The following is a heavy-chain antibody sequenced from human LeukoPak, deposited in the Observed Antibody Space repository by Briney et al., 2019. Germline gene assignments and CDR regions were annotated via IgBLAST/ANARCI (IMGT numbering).Heavy chain of an antibody. V-gene: IGHV4-39*01. CDR1: GXSISSSSFH. Sequence: SETLSLTCTVSGXSISSSSFHWGCIRQPPGKGLEWIGSIFYSGSTYYNPSLKSRVTISVDTSKNQFSLKLSSVTASDTAVYYCARSFGGNSVNWYFDLWGRGTLVTVSS. CDR2: IFYSGST. CDR3: ARSFGGNSVNWYFDL. D-gene: IGHD4-23*01. J-gene: IGHJ2*01.